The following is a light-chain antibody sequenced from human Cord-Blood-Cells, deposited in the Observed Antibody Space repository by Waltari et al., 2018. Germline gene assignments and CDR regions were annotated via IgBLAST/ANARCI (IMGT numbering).Light chain of an antibody. CDR3: QSYDSSNQV. CDR2: EDN. J-gene: IGLJ3*02. V-gene: IGLV6-57*03. CDR1: SGSIASNY. Sequence: NFMLTQPHSVSESPGKTVTISCTRSSGSIASNYVQWYQQRPGSAPTTVIYEDNQRPPGVPDRFSGSIDRSSNSASLTSSGLKTEDEADYYCQSYDSSNQVFGGGTKLTVL.